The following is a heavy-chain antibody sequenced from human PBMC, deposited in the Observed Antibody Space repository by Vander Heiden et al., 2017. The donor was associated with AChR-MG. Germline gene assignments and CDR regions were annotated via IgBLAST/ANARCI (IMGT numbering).Heavy chain of an antibody. CDR3: VVSRTGDY. J-gene: IGHJ4*02. CDR2: IKQDGSEK. CDR1: GFTFSSYW. Sequence: EVQLVESGGGLVQPGGSLRLSGAASGFTFSSYWMNWVRQAPGKGLEWVANIKQDGSEKYCVDSVKGRFTISRDNAKNSLYLQMNSLRAEDTAVYYCVVSRTGDYWGQGTLVTVSS. D-gene: IGHD6-13*01. V-gene: IGHV3-7*01.